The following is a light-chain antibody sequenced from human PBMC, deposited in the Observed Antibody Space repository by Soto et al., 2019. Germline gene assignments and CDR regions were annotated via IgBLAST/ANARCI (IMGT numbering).Light chain of an antibody. CDR3: SSYAGSNNQV. Sequence: QSVLTQPPSASGSPGQSVTISCTGTSSDVGGYNYVSWYQQHPGRAPKLMIYEVSKRPSGVPDRFSGSKSGNTASLTVSGLQTEDEADDYCSSYAGSNNQVFGTGTKLTVL. J-gene: IGLJ1*01. CDR1: SSDVGGYNY. V-gene: IGLV2-8*01. CDR2: EVS.